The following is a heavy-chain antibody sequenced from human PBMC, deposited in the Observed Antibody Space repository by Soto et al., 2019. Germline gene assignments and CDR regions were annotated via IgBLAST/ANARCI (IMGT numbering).Heavy chain of an antibody. CDR1: GGSISSGGYY. CDR3: ARGGFSDLEWLFVHYYGMDV. V-gene: IGHV4-31*03. J-gene: IGHJ6*02. Sequence: QVQLQESGPGLVKPSQTLSLTCTVSGGSISSGGYYWSWIRQHPGKGLEWIGYIYYSGSTYYNPSLKSRVTISVDTSKNQFSLKLSSVTAADTAVYYCARGGFSDLEWLFVHYYGMDVWGQGTTVTVSS. D-gene: IGHD3-3*01. CDR2: IYYSGST.